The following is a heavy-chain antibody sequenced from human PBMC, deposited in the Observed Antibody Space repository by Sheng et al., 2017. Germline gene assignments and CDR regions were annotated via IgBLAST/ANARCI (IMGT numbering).Heavy chain of an antibody. CDR2: INHSGST. J-gene: IGHJ6*02. D-gene: IGHD6-19*01. Sequence: QVQLQQWGAGLLKPSETLSLTCAVYGGSFSGYYWSWIRQPPGKGLEWIGEINHSGSTNYNPSLKSRVTISVDTSKNQFSLKLSSVTASDTAVYYCARHPRLKSSGWWYYYYGMDVWGQGTTVTVSS. V-gene: IGHV4-34*01. CDR3: ARHPRLKSSGWWYYYYGMDV. CDR1: GGSFSGYY.